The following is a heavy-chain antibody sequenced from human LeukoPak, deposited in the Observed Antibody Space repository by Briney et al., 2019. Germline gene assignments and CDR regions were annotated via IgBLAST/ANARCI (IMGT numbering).Heavy chain of an antibody. D-gene: IGHD3-22*01. Sequence: SETLSLTCTVSGGSISSYYWSWIRQPPGKGLEWIGYIYYSGSTNYNPSLKSRVTISVDTSKNQFSLKLSSVTAADTAVYYCASYYYDSSGYWGDYFDYWGQETLVTVSS. CDR2: IYYSGST. V-gene: IGHV4-59*08. J-gene: IGHJ4*02. CDR1: GGSISSYY. CDR3: ASYYYDSSGYWGDYFDY.